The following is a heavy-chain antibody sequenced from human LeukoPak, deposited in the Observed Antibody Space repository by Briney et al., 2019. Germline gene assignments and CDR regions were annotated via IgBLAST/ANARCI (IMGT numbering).Heavy chain of an antibody. D-gene: IGHD3-3*01. CDR2: INSGGTST. J-gene: IGHJ6*03. Sequence: GGSLRLSCAASGFTFSSYWMHWVRQAPGKGLVWVSRINSGGTSTTYADSVKGRFTISRDNAKNTLYLQMNSLRAEDTAVYYCAREVKLYDFMDVWGKGTTVTVSS. CDR3: AREVKLYDFMDV. V-gene: IGHV3-74*01. CDR1: GFTFSSYW.